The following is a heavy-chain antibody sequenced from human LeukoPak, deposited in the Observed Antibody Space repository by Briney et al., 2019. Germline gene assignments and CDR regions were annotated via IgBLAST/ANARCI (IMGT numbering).Heavy chain of an antibody. CDR1: GGTFSNYA. V-gene: IGHV1-18*01. D-gene: IGHD2-15*01. J-gene: IGHJ3*02. Sequence: ASVKVSCKASGGTFSNYAVSWVRQAPGQGLEWMGWISAYNGNTNYAQKLQGRVTMTTDTSTSTAYMELRSLRSDDTAVYYCASKWGLVTHDAFDIWGQGTMVTVSS. CDR3: ASKWGLVTHDAFDI. CDR2: ISAYNGNT.